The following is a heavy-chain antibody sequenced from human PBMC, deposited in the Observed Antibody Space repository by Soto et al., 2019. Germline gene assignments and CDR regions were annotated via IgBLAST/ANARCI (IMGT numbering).Heavy chain of an antibody. CDR1: GGSITNFH. D-gene: IGHD3-22*01. CDR2: VYFSGST. V-gene: IGHV4-59*01. Sequence: SETLSLTCTVSGGSITNFHCSWIRQPPGKGLEWIGYVYFSGSTKYNPSFKSRVTMSIDTSKNEFSLRLISVTAADSAAYFCAAYDSEGYFDYWGQGALVTVSS. CDR3: AAYDSEGYFDY. J-gene: IGHJ4*02.